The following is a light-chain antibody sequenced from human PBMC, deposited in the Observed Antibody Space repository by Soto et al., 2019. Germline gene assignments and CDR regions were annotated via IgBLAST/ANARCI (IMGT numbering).Light chain of an antibody. CDR3: QQYNKWPLFT. CDR2: GAS. J-gene: IGKJ3*01. V-gene: IGKV3-15*01. CDR1: QSVWNN. Sequence: MTPASTNLVGFPREKTNLSCRARQSVWNNLAWYQQRPGQAPRLLIYGASTRATGIPARFSGSGSGTEFTLTISSLQSEDFALYYCQQYNKWPLFTFGPGTRVDIK.